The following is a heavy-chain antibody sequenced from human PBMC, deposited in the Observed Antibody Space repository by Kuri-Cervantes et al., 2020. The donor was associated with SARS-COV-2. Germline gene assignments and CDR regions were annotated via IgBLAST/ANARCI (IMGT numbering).Heavy chain of an antibody. D-gene: IGHD5-12*01. CDR1: GGSFSGYY. V-gene: IGHV4-34*01. Sequence: ESLKISCAVCGGSFSGYYWSWIRQPPGKGLEWIGEINHSGSTNYNPSLKSRVTISVDTSKNQFPLKQSSVTAADTAVYYCARFEWLRLSLSAGNWFDPWGQGTLVTVSS. CDR2: INHSGST. CDR3: ARFEWLRLSLSAGNWFDP. J-gene: IGHJ5*02.